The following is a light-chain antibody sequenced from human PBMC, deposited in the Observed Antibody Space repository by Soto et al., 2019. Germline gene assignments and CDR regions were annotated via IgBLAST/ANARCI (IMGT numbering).Light chain of an antibody. CDR2: GAS. CDR3: QQYGNPPPYS. CDR1: QSVSRSL. V-gene: IGKV3-20*01. J-gene: IGKJ2*03. Sequence: EIVLTQSPGTLSLSPGERATLSCRASQSVSRSLLAWYQQKPGQAPRLLIYGASTRATGIADRFSGSGSGTDFTLTISRLEPEDFAVYYCQQYGNPPPYSFGQGTKVDIK.